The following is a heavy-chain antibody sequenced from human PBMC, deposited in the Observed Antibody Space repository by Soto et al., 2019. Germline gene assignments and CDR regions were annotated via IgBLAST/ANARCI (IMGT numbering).Heavy chain of an antibody. V-gene: IGHV3-48*01. J-gene: IGHJ4*02. CDR3: ARDLTMVRGLFCY. CDR2: ISSSSSTI. CDR1: GFTFSSYS. D-gene: IGHD3-10*01. Sequence: GGSLRLSCAASGFTFSSYSMNWVRQAPGKGLEWVSYISSSSSTIYYADSVKGRFTISRDNAKNSLYLQMNSLRAEDTAVYYCARDLTMVRGLFCYWGQGTLVTVSS.